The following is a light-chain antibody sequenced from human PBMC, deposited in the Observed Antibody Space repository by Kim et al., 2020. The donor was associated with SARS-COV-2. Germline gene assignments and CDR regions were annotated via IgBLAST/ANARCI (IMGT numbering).Light chain of an antibody. Sequence: QSVLTQPPSVSGAPGQTVTVSCTGSSSNIGAGYDVHWYQHLPTTAPKLLIYSNGNRPSGVPDRFSGSKSGTSASLAITGLQAEDEADYYCQSYDSSLSGYVFGSGTKVTVL. J-gene: IGLJ1*01. CDR3: QSYDSSLSGYV. V-gene: IGLV1-40*01. CDR2: SNG. CDR1: SSNIGAGYD.